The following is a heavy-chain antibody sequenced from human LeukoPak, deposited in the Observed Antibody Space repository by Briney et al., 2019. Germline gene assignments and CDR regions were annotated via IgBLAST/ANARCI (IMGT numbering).Heavy chain of an antibody. CDR3: ARTLSGSYRDY. CDR2: ISGRDGST. Sequence: PGGSLRLSCAASGFTFSSYAMSWVRQAPGKGLEWVSSISGRDGSTYYADSVKGRFTISRDNSKNTLYLQMNSLRVEDTAIYFCARTLSGSYRDYWGQGTLVTVSS. J-gene: IGHJ4*02. V-gene: IGHV3-23*01. CDR1: GFTFSSYA. D-gene: IGHD1-26*01.